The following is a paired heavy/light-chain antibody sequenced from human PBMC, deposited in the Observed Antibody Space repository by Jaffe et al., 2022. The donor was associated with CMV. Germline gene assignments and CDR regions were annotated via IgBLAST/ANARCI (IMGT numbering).Light chain of an antibody. CDR3: QSADSSGTSWV. V-gene: IGLV3-25*03. J-gene: IGLJ3*02. CDR1: ALPKQY. CDR2: KDS. Sequence: SYELTQPPSVSVSPGQTARITCSGDALPKQYAYWYQQKPGQAPVLVIYKDSERPSGIPERFSGSSSGTTVTLTISGVQAEDEADYYCQSADSSGTSWVFGGGTKLTVL.
Heavy chain of an antibody. CDR2: ISSSSSTI. J-gene: IGHJ5*02. Sequence: EVQLVESGGGLVQPGGSLRLSCAASGFTFSSYSMNWVRQAPGKGLEWVSYISSSSSTIYYADSVKGRFTISRDNAKNSLYLQMNSLRDEDTAVYYCARAPIWFGESPIPNWFDPWGQGTLVTVSS. CDR3: ARAPIWFGESPIPNWFDP. D-gene: IGHD3-10*01. CDR1: GFTFSSYS. V-gene: IGHV3-48*02.